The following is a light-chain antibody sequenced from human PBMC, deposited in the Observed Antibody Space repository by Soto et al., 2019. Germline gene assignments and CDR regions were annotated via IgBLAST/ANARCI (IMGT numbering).Light chain of an antibody. CDR3: QQDGSSPRT. J-gene: IGKJ1*01. Sequence: ENVLTQSPGTLSLSPGERATLSCRARQSVSSNYVAWYQQKPGQAPMLLIYDASSRVTGIPDRFSGSGSGTDITLTISRLAAEDFAVYYCQQDGSSPRTFGQGTKVEIK. CDR1: QSVSSNY. CDR2: DAS. V-gene: IGKV3-20*01.